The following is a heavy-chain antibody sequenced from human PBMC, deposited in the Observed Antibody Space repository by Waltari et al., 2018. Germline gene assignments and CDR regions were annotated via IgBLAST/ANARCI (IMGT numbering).Heavy chain of an antibody. V-gene: IGHV3-74*01. J-gene: IGHJ4*02. D-gene: IGHD3-10*01. CDR1: GFTFTRYL. CDR2: INSDGSST. Sequence: EVQLDESGGGLVQPGGSLRLSCSASGFTFTRYLMNWVRQAPGKGVVWVARINSDGSSTTHADSVKGRFTISRDNAKNTVYLQMNSLRVEDTAVYYCTRALWLGELYDYWGQGTLVTVSS. CDR3: TRALWLGELYDY.